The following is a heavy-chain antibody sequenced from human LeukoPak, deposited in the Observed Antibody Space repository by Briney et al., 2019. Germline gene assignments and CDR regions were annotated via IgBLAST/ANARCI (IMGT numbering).Heavy chain of an antibody. Sequence: SETLSLTCTVSGGSISSYYWSWIRQPPGKGLEWIGYIYYSGSTNYNPSLKSRVTISVDTSKNQFSLKLSSVTAADTAVYYCAREPEAYGDSHARFFDYWGQGTLVTVSS. CDR3: AREPEAYGDSHARFFDY. V-gene: IGHV4-59*12. CDR2: IYYSGST. J-gene: IGHJ4*02. CDR1: GGSISSYY. D-gene: IGHD4-17*01.